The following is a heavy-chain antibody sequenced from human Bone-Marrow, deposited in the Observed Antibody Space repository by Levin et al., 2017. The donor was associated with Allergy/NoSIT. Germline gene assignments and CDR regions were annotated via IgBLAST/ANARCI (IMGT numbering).Heavy chain of an antibody. CDR2: IIPIFGTA. D-gene: IGHD3-3*01. Sequence: SVKVSCKASGGTFSSYAISWVRQAPGQGLEWMGGIIPIFGTANYAQKFQGRVTITADKSTSTAYMELSSLRSEDTAVYYCARGHGEFWSGYYTGISRFDYWGQGTLVTVSS. J-gene: IGHJ4*02. V-gene: IGHV1-69*06. CDR1: GGTFSSYA. CDR3: ARGHGEFWSGYYTGISRFDY.